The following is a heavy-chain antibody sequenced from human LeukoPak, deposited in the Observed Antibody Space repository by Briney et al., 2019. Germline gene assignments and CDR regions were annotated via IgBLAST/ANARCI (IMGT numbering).Heavy chain of an antibody. V-gene: IGHV5-51*01. D-gene: IGHD2-15*01. Sequence: GKSLKISCKGSGYSFTNYWIGWVRQMPGKGLEWMGIIYPGDSDARYSPSLQGQVTISADKSISAAYLQWSSLKASDTAMYYCARRFCSGDSCYSGFDYWGQGTPVTVSS. CDR2: IYPGDSDA. CDR1: GYSFTNYW. CDR3: ARRFCSGDSCYSGFDY. J-gene: IGHJ4*02.